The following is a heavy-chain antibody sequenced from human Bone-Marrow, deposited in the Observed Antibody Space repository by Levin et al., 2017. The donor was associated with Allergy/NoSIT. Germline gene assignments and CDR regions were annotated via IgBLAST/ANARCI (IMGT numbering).Heavy chain of an antibody. Sequence: GESLKISCAGSGFTFNGFVIHWVRQAPGKGLEWVALMSYDGTTAFYTDSVNGRFIVSRDNPKSTVDLQMHSLRPDDTAVYYCARGSGTAYFKHLDVWGQGTTVTVSS. J-gene: IGHJ6*02. V-gene: IGHV3-30*10. CDR1: GFTFNGFV. CDR2: MSYDGTTA. D-gene: IGHD3-10*01. CDR3: ARGSGTAYFKHLDV.